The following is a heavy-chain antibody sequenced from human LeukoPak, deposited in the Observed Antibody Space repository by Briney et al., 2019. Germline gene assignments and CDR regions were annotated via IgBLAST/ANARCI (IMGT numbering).Heavy chain of an antibody. CDR3: ATMNVDTAMSPDY. V-gene: IGHV4-59*08. D-gene: IGHD5-18*01. J-gene: IGHJ4*02. CDR2: IYYSGST. CDR1: GGSISSYY. Sequence: KPSETLSLTCTVSGGSISSYYWSWIRQPPGKGLEWIGYIYYSGSTNYNPSLKSRVTISVDTSKNQFSLKLSSVTAADTAVYYCATMNVDTAMSPDYWGQGTLVTVSS.